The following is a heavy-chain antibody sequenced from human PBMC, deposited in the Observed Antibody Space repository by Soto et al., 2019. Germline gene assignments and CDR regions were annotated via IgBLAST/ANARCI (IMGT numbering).Heavy chain of an antibody. CDR2: VIPLFNTP. CDR1: GGTFNTYA. CDR3: ALASKLELLGYFYGMDV. V-gene: IGHV1-69*01. D-gene: IGHD1-7*01. J-gene: IGHJ6*02. Sequence: QVQLVQSGAEVKKPGSSAKVSCKASGGTFNTYAITWVRQAPGQGFEWMGGVIPLFNTPDYAQKFQGRLTITADESTSTVYLELSGLSSEDTAVYFCALASKLELLGYFYGMDVWGQGTTVTVSS.